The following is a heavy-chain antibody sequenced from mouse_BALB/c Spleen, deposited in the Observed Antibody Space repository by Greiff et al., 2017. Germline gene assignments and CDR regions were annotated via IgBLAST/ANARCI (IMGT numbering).Heavy chain of an antibody. CDR1: GFSLTGYG. J-gene: IGHJ4*01. CDR3: ARGPTVVAYAMDY. CDR2: IWGDGST. D-gene: IGHD1-1*01. V-gene: IGHV2-6-7*01. Sequence: VMLVESGPGLVAPSQSLSITCTVSGFSLTGYGVNWVRQPPGKGLEWLGMIWGDGSTDYNSALKSRLSISKDNSKSQVFLKMNSLQTDDTARYYWARGPTVVAYAMDYWGQGTSVTVSS.